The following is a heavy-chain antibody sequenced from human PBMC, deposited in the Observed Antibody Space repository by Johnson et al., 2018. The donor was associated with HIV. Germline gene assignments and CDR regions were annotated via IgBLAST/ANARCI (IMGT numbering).Heavy chain of an antibody. CDR3: AKGYDSVLLI. CDR2: IYNNDGT. J-gene: IGHJ3*02. V-gene: IGHV3-66*02. Sequence: QLVESVGGLVQPGGSLRLSCAASGFPVSRNYMTWVRQAPGKGLECVSVIYNNDGTQYADSVKGRFTISRDNSKNTVYLQMNSLRAEDTAVYYCAKGYDSVLLIWGQGTMGTVSS. CDR1: GFPVSRNY. D-gene: IGHD3-22*01.